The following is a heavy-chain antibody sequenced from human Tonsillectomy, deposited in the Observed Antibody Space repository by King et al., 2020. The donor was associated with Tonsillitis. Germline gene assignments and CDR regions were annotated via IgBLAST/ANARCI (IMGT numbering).Heavy chain of an antibody. CDR2: ISGSGDRT. Sequence: VQLVESGGGLVQPGGSLRLSCAASGFTFNNYAMSWVRQAPGKGLEWVSAISGSGDRTYYGDSVKGRFTISRDNSKNTLYLQLNSLSAEDTAVYYCAKDGAYYDSSCYDYDWGQGTLVTVSS. CDR3: AKDGAYYDSSCYDYD. V-gene: IGHV3-23*04. CDR1: GFTFNNYA. D-gene: IGHD3-22*01. J-gene: IGHJ4*02.